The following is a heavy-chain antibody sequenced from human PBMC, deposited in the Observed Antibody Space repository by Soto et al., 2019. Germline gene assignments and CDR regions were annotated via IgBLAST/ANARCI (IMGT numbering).Heavy chain of an antibody. CDR2: INMDGSST. CDR1: GFTFSNDW. Sequence: EVQLVESGGGLVQPGGSLRLSCAASGFTFSNDWMHWVRQAAGKGLVWVSRINMDGSSTNYADSVKGRFTISRDNAKNTPYLQMNRLRVDDTAIYFCARGPRGVYGNDYWGQGALVTVSS. CDR3: ARGPRGVYGNDY. V-gene: IGHV3-74*01. D-gene: IGHD2-8*02. J-gene: IGHJ4*02.